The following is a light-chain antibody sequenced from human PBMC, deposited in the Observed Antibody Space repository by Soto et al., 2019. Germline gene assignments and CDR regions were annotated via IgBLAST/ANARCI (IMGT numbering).Light chain of an antibody. CDR1: SSDVGGYNY. CDR3: TSYTSSATHV. CDR2: EVS. V-gene: IGLV2-14*01. J-gene: IGLJ1*01. Sequence: QSALTQPASVSASLGQSITISCTGTSSDVGGYNYVSWYQQRPGKALKLIIFEVSHRPSGVSNRFSGTKSGNTASLTISGLQAEDETDYYCTSYTSSATHVFGTGTKVTVL.